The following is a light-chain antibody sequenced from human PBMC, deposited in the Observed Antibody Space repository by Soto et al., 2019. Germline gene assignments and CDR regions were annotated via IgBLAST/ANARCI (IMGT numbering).Light chain of an antibody. CDR1: QLFSSN. J-gene: IGKJ5*01. CDR2: GSS. V-gene: IGKV3-15*01. CDR3: QQYNDWTRT. Sequence: IVLTQSPATLSVSPGESVTLSCRASQLFSSNLAWYQRRPGQAPRLLIYGSSTRATGVPARFSGSASGTEFNLTISSLQSEDFGVYDCQQYNDWTRTFGQGTRREIK.